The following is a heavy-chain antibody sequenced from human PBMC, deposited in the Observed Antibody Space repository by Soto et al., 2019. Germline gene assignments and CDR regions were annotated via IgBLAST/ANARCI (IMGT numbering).Heavy chain of an antibody. CDR1: GFSLSTSGMC. CDR2: IDWDDDK. V-gene: IGHV2-70*01. D-gene: IGHD3-9*01. Sequence: SGPTLVNPTQTLTLTCTFSGFSLSTSGMCVSWIRQPPGKALEWLALIDWDDDKYYCTSLKTRLTISKDTSKNQVVLTMTNMDPVDTATYYCARIPTYYDILTGHTIHYYYYGMDVWGQGTTVTVSS. J-gene: IGHJ6*02. CDR3: ARIPTYYDILTGHTIHYYYYGMDV.